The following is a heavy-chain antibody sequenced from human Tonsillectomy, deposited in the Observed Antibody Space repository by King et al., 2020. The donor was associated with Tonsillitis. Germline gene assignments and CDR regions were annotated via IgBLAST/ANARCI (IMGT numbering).Heavy chain of an antibody. J-gene: IGHJ6*02. CDR1: GGSISSYY. CDR3: ARLAPPGYHHYGMDV. CDR2: IYYTGIT. V-gene: IGHV4-59*01. Sequence: QLQESGPGLGKPSETLSLTCIVSGGSISSYYWTWIRQPPGKGLDWIGYIYYTGITNYDPSLKSRVNMSVDTSKTQFSLTLGSVTAADTAVYYCARLAPPGYHHYGMDVWGQGTTVAVSS. D-gene: IGHD5-18*01.